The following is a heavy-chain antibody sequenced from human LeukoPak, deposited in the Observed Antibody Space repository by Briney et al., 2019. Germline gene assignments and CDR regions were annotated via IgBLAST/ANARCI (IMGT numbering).Heavy chain of an antibody. D-gene: IGHD3-10*01. V-gene: IGHV4-34*01. CDR1: GGSFSGYY. J-gene: IGHJ4*02. CDR2: INHSGST. Sequence: SETLSLTCAVYGGSFSGYYWSWIRQPPGKGLEWIGEINHSGSTNYNPSLKSRVTISVDTSKNQFSLKLSSVTAADTAVYYCVREGNSGVRGVKVDYWGQGTLVTVSS. CDR3: VREGNSGVRGVKVDY.